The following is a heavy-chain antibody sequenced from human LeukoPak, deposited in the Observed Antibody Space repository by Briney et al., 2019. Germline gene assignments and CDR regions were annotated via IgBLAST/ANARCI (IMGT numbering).Heavy chain of an antibody. D-gene: IGHD3-16*01. CDR3: ARTPDDYVRGSYFGY. J-gene: IGHJ4*02. CDR2: IYPGDSDT. CDR1: GYSFTSYW. Sequence: GESLKISCKGSGYSFTSYWIGWVRQMPGKGLEWMGIIYPGDSDTRYSPSFQGQVTISADKSISTAYLRWSSLKASDTAMYYCARTPDDYVRGSYFGYWGQGTLVTVSS. V-gene: IGHV5-51*01.